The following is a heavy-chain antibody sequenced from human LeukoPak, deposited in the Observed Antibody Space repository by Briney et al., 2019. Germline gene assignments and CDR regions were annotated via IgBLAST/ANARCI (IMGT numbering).Heavy chain of an antibody. D-gene: IGHD3-22*01. CDR1: GYTFTSYG. V-gene: IGHV1-18*01. Sequence: GASVKVSCKASGYTFTSYGISWVRQAPGQGLEWMGWISAYNGNTNYAQKLQGRVTMTTDTSTSTAYMELRSLRSDDTAVYYCARDRYYYDSSGNSPFDYWGQGTLVTVSS. CDR3: ARDRYYYDSSGNSPFDY. CDR2: ISAYNGNT. J-gene: IGHJ4*02.